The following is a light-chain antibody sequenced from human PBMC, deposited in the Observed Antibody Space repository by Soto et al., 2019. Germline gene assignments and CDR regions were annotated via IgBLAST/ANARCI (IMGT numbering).Light chain of an antibody. CDR3: QMWDSSSDHVV. Sequence: SYVMTQPPSVSVALGQTAEITCGGNNIGTKSVHWYQQRPGQAPVLVVYDNSARPSGIPERFSGSNSGNSATLTVSRVEDGDEADYYCQMWDSSSDHVVFGGGTKLTVL. CDR2: DNS. CDR1: NIGTKS. J-gene: IGLJ2*01. V-gene: IGLV3-21*02.